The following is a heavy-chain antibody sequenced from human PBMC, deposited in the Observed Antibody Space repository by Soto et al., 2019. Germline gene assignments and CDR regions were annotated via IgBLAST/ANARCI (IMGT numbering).Heavy chain of an antibody. CDR3: ARSSSWYEAFDV. Sequence: GASVKVSCKASGYTFTSYSIHWVRQAPGQGLEWMGIINPSGGSTNYAQKFQGRVTMSRDTSTTTVYMEVSSLRSEDTAVYYCARSSSWYEAFDVWGQGTMVTVSS. CDR2: INPSGGST. CDR1: GYTFTSYS. V-gene: IGHV1-46*01. D-gene: IGHD6-13*01. J-gene: IGHJ3*01.